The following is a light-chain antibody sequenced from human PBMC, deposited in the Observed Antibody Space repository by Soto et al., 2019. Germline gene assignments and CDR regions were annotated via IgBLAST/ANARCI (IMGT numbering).Light chain of an antibody. J-gene: IGKJ1*01. V-gene: IGKV3D-20*02. Sequence: DIVLTQSPGTLSLSPWERATLSCRASQTVSSSSLAWYQQKPGQAPRLLIFGASTRAAGFPDRFSGSGSGTDFTLTISRLEPEDFAVYYCQQRDNWPWTFGQGTKVDIK. CDR2: GAS. CDR1: QTVSSSS. CDR3: QQRDNWPWT.